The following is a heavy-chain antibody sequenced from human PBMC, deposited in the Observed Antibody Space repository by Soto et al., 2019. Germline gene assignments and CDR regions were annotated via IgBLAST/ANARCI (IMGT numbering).Heavy chain of an antibody. Sequence: EVQLVESGGGLVQPGGSLRLSCAASGFTFSSYSMNWVRQAPGKGLEWVSYISSSSSTIYYADSVKGRFTISRDNAKNSLYLQMNSLRAEDTAVYYCARDHPDPSSGWYVHNWFDPWGQGTLVTVSS. CDR2: ISSSSSTI. D-gene: IGHD6-19*01. J-gene: IGHJ5*02. CDR1: GFTFSSYS. CDR3: ARDHPDPSSGWYVHNWFDP. V-gene: IGHV3-48*01.